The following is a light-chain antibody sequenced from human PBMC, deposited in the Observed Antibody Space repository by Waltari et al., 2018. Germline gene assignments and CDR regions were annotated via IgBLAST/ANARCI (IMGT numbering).Light chain of an antibody. Sequence: QSALTPPASVSGSPGQSHNISPTGTSSDVGAYNYVPWYQQHPGKAPRLMIYDVSNRPSGISNRFSGSKSGNTASLTISGLQAEDEADYYCSSYTSSSTWVFGGGTKLTVL. CDR1: SSDVGAYNY. J-gene: IGLJ3*02. V-gene: IGLV2-14*03. CDR3: SSYTSSSTWV. CDR2: DVS.